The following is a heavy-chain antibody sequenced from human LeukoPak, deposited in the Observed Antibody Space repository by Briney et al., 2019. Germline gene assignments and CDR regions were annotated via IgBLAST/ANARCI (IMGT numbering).Heavy chain of an antibody. J-gene: IGHJ6*03. V-gene: IGHV1-69*05. CDR2: IIPIFGTA. Sequence: ASVKVSCMASGGTLISYAISWVRQAPGQGLEWMGRIIPIFGTANYAQKFQGRVTITTDESTSTAYMELSSLRSEDTAVYYCARGYSSGWDYYYYYYYMDVWGKGTTVTVSS. D-gene: IGHD6-19*01. CDR1: GGTLISYA. CDR3: ARGYSSGWDYYYYYYYMDV.